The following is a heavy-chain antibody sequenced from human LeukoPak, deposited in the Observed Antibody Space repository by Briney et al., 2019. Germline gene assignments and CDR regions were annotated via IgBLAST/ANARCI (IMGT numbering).Heavy chain of an antibody. J-gene: IGHJ4*02. CDR2: ISSSSSYT. V-gene: IGHV3-11*05. CDR3: ARDFNPAGSSSGWSTCKY. Sequence: PGGSLRLSCAASGFTFSDYYMSWIRQAPGKGLEWVSYISSSSSYTNYADSVKGRFTISRDNAKNSLYLQMNSLRAEDTAVYYCARDFNPAGSSSGWSTCKYWGQGTLVTVSS. D-gene: IGHD6-19*01. CDR1: GFTFSDYY.